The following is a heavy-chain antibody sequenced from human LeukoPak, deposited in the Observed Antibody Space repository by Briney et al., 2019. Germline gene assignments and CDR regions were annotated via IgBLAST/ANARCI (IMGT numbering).Heavy chain of an antibody. Sequence: GGSLRLSCAASGFTFSRYSMNWVRQAPGKGLEWVSSITTSSSYIYYADSVKGRFTISRDNSKNTLYLQMNSLRAEDTAVYYCARVTGWFGENYWFDPWGQGTLVTVSS. D-gene: IGHD3-10*01. CDR1: GFTFSRYS. CDR3: ARVTGWFGENYWFDP. V-gene: IGHV3-21*04. CDR2: ITTSSSYI. J-gene: IGHJ5*02.